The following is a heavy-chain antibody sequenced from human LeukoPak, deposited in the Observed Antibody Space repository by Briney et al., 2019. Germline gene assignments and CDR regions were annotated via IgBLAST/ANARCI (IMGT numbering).Heavy chain of an antibody. CDR2: NYHSGST. Sequence: PSETLSPTLAVYGYPISRGFYSGRMQRPPLKRVEGAGSNYHSGSTYYNPSLKSRVTISVDTSKNQFSLKLSSVTAADTAVYYCARPGYYDFWSGYRDAFDIWGQGTMVTVSS. J-gene: IGHJ3*02. CDR3: ARPGYYDFWSGYRDAFDI. CDR1: GYPISRGFY. D-gene: IGHD3-3*01. V-gene: IGHV4-38-2*01.